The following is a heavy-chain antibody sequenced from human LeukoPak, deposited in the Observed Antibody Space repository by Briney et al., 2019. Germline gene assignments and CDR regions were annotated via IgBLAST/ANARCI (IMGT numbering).Heavy chain of an antibody. J-gene: IGHJ5*02. D-gene: IGHD3-10*01. CDR3: ARVGDYYGSGSPPNWFDP. Sequence: SQTLSLTCTVSGGSISSGDYYWSWIRQPPGKGLEWIGYIYYSGSTYYNPSLKSRVTISVDTSKNQFSLKLSSVTAADTAVYYCARVGDYYGSGSPPNWFDPWGQGTLDTVSS. CDR2: IYYSGST. CDR1: GGSISSGDYY. V-gene: IGHV4-30-4*01.